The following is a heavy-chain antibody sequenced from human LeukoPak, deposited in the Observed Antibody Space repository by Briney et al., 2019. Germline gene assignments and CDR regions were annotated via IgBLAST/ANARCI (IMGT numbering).Heavy chain of an antibody. D-gene: IGHD3-9*01. Sequence: ASVKVSFKASGYTFTSYYMHWVRQAPGQGLEWMGVIHPSATSTNYAQKFHDRVTMTRDTSTNTVYMELSSLRSEDTAVYYCARGTTMPILTWGQATLVTVSS. CDR3: ARGTTMPILT. J-gene: IGHJ4*02. V-gene: IGHV1-46*01. CDR2: IHPSATST. CDR1: GYTFTSYY.